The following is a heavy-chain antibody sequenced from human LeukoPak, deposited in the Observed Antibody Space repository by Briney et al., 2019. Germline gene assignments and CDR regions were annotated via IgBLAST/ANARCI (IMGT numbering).Heavy chain of an antibody. CDR1: GGSISSGDYY. D-gene: IGHD4-11*01. J-gene: IGHJ4*02. Sequence: SETLSLTCTVSGGSISSGDYYWSWIRQPPGKGLKWIGYIYYSGSTYYNPSLKSRVTISVDTSKNQFSLKLSSVTAADTAVYYCARGGDSNYHLDYWGQGTLVTVSS. V-gene: IGHV4-30-4*01. CDR3: ARGGDSNYHLDY. CDR2: IYYSGST.